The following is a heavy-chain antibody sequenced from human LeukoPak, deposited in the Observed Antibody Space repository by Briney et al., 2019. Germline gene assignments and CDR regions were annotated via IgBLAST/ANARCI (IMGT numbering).Heavy chain of an antibody. V-gene: IGHV3-23*01. CDR1: GFPFSSYA. CDR2: ISGSGGST. D-gene: IGHD6-19*01. CDR3: AKGASVAVAGTSDY. J-gene: IGHJ4*02. Sequence: GGPLRLSCAPSGFPFSSYAISWVRQPPGKGLGWASAISGSGGSTYYADSVKGRFTISRDNSKNTLYLQMNSLRAEDTAVYYCAKGASVAVAGTSDYWGQGTLVTVSS.